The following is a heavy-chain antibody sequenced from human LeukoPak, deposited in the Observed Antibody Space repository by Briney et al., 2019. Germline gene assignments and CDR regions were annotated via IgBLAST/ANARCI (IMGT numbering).Heavy chain of an antibody. V-gene: IGHV4-59*01. Sequence: KTSETLSLTCTVSGGSISSSYWSWIRQPPGKGLEWIGYIYYSGSTNYNPSLKSRVTMSVDTSKNQFSLNLSSVTAADTAVYYCARGPYSSRYDYWGQGTVVTVSS. CDR1: GGSISSSY. J-gene: IGHJ4*02. CDR2: IYYSGST. D-gene: IGHD6-13*01. CDR3: ARGPYSSRYDY.